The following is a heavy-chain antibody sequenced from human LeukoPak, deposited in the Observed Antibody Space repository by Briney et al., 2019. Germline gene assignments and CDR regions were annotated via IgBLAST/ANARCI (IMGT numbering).Heavy chain of an antibody. J-gene: IGHJ4*02. CDR1: GDSISRSNW. V-gene: IGHV4-4*02. CDR3: AREIFGARAFEY. D-gene: IGHD3-3*01. CDR2: IYQSGST. Sequence: SGTLSLTCAVSGDSISRSNWWSWVRQPPGKGLEWIGEIYQSGSTNYNPSLKSRVTISVDKSKNQFSLKLSSVTAADTALYFCAREIFGARAFEYWGQGILVTVSS.